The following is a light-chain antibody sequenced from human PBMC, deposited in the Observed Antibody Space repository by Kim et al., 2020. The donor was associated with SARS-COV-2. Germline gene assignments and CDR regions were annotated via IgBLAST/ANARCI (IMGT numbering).Light chain of an antibody. J-gene: IGLJ3*02. CDR2: KDS. V-gene: IGLV3-25*03. Sequence: AGQTARITCSGDALPKQYAYWYQQKPGQAPVLVIYKDSERPSGIPERFSGSSSGTTVTLTISGVQAEDAADYYCQSADSSGTYQVFGGGTQLTVL. CDR1: ALPKQY. CDR3: QSADSSGTYQV.